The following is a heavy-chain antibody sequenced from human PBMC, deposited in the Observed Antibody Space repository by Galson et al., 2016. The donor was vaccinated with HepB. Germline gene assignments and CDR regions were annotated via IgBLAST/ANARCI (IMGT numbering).Heavy chain of an antibody. CDR2: ISDDGSNK. CDR3: AKVGSIAARPDYFDS. Sequence: SLRLSCAASGFTLSSCGMYWARQAPGKGLEWVAVISDDGSNKMYADSVKGRFTISRDNSKNTLYLQMNSLRLEDTAMYYCAKVGSIAARPDYFDSWGQGTLVTVSS. D-gene: IGHD6-6*01. V-gene: IGHV3-30*18. CDR1: GFTLSSCG. J-gene: IGHJ4*02.